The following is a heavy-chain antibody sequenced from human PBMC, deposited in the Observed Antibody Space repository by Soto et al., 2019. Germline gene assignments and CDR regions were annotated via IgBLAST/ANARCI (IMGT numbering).Heavy chain of an antibody. CDR3: GKARRRSGLFVCSY. J-gene: IGHJ4*02. CDR2: ISGNGAEK. CDR1: VFPFSSYA. V-gene: IGHV3-23*01. D-gene: IGHD6-19*01. Sequence: GGSLRLSCAASVFPFSSYAMSWVRQGPGKGLEWVAAISGNGAEKSYAASVRGRFTISRDNSRDTLYLQMNSLRAHDTAVYYCGKARRRSGLFVCSYWAQGIMVTVSS.